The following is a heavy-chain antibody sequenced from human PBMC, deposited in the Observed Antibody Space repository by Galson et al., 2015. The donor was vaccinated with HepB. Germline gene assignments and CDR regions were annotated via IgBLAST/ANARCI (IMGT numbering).Heavy chain of an antibody. D-gene: IGHD6-13*01. Sequence: SLRLSCAASGFTFDDYTMHWVRQAPGKGLEWVSLISWDGGSTYYADSVKGRFTISRDNSKNSLYLQMNSLRTEDTALYYCAKASSSWYYFDYWGQGTLVTVSS. CDR2: ISWDGGST. J-gene: IGHJ4*02. CDR1: GFTFDDYT. V-gene: IGHV3-43*01. CDR3: AKASSSWYYFDY.